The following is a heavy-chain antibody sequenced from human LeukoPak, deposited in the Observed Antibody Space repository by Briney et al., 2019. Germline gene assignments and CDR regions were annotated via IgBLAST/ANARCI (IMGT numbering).Heavy chain of an antibody. V-gene: IGHV3-21*01. CDR2: ISSSSSYI. CDR1: GFAFSSYW. CDR3: ARDDDYKYMDV. J-gene: IGHJ6*03. Sequence: GGSLRLSCAASGFAFSSYWMHWVRQAPGKGLEWVSSISSSSSYIHYADSVKGRFTISRDNAKNSVYLQMNSLRAEDTAVYYCARDDDYKYMDVWGKGTTVTVSS.